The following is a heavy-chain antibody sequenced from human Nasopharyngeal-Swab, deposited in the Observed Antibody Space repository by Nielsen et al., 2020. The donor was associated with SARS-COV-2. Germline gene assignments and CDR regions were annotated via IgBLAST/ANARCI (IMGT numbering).Heavy chain of an antibody. J-gene: IGHJ4*02. D-gene: IGHD2-8*01. Sequence: GESMKISCASSGFTFSGSAMHWVRQAPGKGLEWVAVISYDGSNKYYADSVKGRFTISRDNSKNTLYLQMNSLRAEDTAVYYCAKNGLYGDYWGQGTLVTVSS. V-gene: IGHV3-30-3*02. CDR2: ISYDGSNK. CDR3: AKNGLYGDY. CDR1: GFTFSGSA.